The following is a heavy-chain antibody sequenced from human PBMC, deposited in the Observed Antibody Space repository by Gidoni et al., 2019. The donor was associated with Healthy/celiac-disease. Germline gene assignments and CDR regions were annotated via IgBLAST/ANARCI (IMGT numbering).Heavy chain of an antibody. CDR3: ARQSVAGLRWFDP. V-gene: IGHV1-46*01. J-gene: IGHJ5*02. D-gene: IGHD6-19*01. Sequence: QVQLVQSGAEVKKPGASVKVSCKASGYTFTSYYMHWVRQAPGQGLEWMGIINPSGGSTSYAQKFQGRVTMTRDTSTSTVCMELSSLRSEDTAVYYCARQSVAGLRWFDPWGQGTLVTVSS. CDR2: INPSGGST. CDR1: GYTFTSYY.